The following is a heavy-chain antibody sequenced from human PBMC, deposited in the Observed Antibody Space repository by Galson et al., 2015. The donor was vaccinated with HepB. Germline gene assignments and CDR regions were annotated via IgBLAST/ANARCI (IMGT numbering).Heavy chain of an antibody. J-gene: IGHJ4*02. V-gene: IGHV5-51*03. D-gene: IGHD5-18*01. Sequence: QSGAEVKKPGESLKISCKGSGYSFTSYWIGWVRQVPGKGLEWMGSIYPGDSDTRYSPSFQGQVTISADKSISTAYLQWSGLKASDTAMYYCARRVRYSYGYEYFDYWGQGTLVTVSS. CDR2: IYPGDSDT. CDR1: GYSFTSYW. CDR3: ARRVRYSYGYEYFDY.